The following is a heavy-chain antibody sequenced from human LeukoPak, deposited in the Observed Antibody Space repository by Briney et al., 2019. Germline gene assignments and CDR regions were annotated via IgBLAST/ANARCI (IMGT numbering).Heavy chain of an antibody. D-gene: IGHD5-12*01. CDR1: GYSISSGYY. CDR2: MYHSGST. J-gene: IGHJ4*02. Sequence: SETLSLTCAVSGYSISSGYYWGRVRQPPGKGLEWIGSMYHSGSTYYNPSLKSRVTISVDTSKNQFSLKLSSVTAADTAVYYCARLAQGGSKTYYFDYWGQGTLVTVSS. CDR3: ARLAQGGSKTYYFDY. V-gene: IGHV4-38-2*01.